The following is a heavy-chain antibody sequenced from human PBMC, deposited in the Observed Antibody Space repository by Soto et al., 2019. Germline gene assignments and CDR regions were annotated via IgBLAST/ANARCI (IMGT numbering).Heavy chain of an antibody. J-gene: IGHJ6*02. CDR2: IYPSGST. D-gene: IGHD4-4*01. Sequence: ETLSLTCTVSGDSISSRSYYWGWIRQPPGKGLEWIGEIYPSGSTNYNPSLKSRVTISVDKSKNQFSLKLSSVTAADTAVYYCARSNYLYGMDVWGQGTTVTVSS. V-gene: IGHV4-39*07. CDR3: ARSNYLYGMDV. CDR1: GDSISSRSYY.